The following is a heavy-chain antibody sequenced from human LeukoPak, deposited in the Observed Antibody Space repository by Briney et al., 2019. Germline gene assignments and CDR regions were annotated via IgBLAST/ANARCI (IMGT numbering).Heavy chain of an antibody. J-gene: IGHJ6*03. D-gene: IGHD4-11*01. CDR3: ARGRVSSSTWYSTYYYYFYMDV. CDR1: GGSISSYY. Sequence: SETLSLTCTVSGGSISSYYWSWIRQPPGKGLEWIGYVDHTGSTNFNPSLNGRVSISRDTSKNLFSLRLRSVTAADTAVYFCARGRVSSSTWYSTYYYYFYMDVWGKGTTVTVSS. CDR2: VDHTGST. V-gene: IGHV4-59*01.